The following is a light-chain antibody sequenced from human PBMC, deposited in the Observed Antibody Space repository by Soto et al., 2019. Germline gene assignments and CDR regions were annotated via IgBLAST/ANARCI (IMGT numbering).Light chain of an antibody. CDR1: QTISSW. CDR3: QHYNSYSEA. Sequence: DIQMIQSPFTLSGSVGARFTITCLAIQTISSWLEWYQQKPGKAPKLLIYKASTLKSGVPSRFRGSGSGTEFTLTISSLQPDDFETYYCQHYNSYSEAFGQGTKVDIK. CDR2: KAS. J-gene: IGKJ1*01. V-gene: IGKV1-5*03.